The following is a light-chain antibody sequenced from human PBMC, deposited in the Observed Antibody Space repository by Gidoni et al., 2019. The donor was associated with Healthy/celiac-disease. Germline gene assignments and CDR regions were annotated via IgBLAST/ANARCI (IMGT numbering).Light chain of an antibody. CDR1: PSISSY. J-gene: IGKJ3*01. CDR3: QQSYSAPLFT. V-gene: IGKV1-39*01. CDR2: AAS. Sequence: DIQMTQSPSSLSASVGDRVTITCRASPSISSYLNWYQQKPGKAPKLLIYAASSLQSGVPSRFSGSGSGTDFTLTIISLQPEDFATYYCQQSYSAPLFTFGPGTKVDIK.